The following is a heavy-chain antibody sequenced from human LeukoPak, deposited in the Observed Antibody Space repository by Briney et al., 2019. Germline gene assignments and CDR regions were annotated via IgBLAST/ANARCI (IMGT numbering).Heavy chain of an antibody. CDR3: ARCLNTYYYDNSGYSPEHYYMDV. D-gene: IGHD3-22*01. V-gene: IGHV4-4*07. Sequence: PSETLSLTCTVSGDSISNYYWSWVRQPAGKGLEWIGRIYASGSSNYNPSLKSRITMSVDTSKNQFSLKLSSVTAADTAVYYCARCLNTYYYDNSGYSPEHYYMDVWGEGTTVIVSS. J-gene: IGHJ6*03. CDR1: GDSISNYY. CDR2: IYASGSS.